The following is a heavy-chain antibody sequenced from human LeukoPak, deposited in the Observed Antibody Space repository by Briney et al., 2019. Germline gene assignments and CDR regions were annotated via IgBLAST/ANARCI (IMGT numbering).Heavy chain of an antibody. J-gene: IGHJ4*02. CDR2: VYSSGNT. D-gene: IGHD2-2*01. CDR3: ARYRVNADYFDY. V-gene: IGHV4-31*03. Sequence: PSETLSLTCTVSGGSISSGGYCWSWIRQHPGKGLEWIGYVYSSGNTFYNPSLKSRVAISVDTSKNQFSLKLNSVTVADTAVYYCARYRVNADYFDYWGQGTLVTVSS. CDR1: GGSISSGGYC.